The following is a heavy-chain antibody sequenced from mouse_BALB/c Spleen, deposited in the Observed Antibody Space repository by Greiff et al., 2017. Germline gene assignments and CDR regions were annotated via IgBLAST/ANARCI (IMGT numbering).Heavy chain of an antibody. V-gene: IGHV14-1*02. Sequence: VQLQQSGAELVRPGALVKLSCKASGFNIKDYYMHWVKQRPEQGLEWIVWIDPENGNTIYDPKFQGKASITADTSSNTAYPQLSSLTSEDTAVYYCAKSTMITTGFAYWGQGTLVTVSA. D-gene: IGHD2-4*01. J-gene: IGHJ3*01. CDR3: AKSTMITTGFAY. CDR1: GFNIKDYY. CDR2: IDPENGNT.